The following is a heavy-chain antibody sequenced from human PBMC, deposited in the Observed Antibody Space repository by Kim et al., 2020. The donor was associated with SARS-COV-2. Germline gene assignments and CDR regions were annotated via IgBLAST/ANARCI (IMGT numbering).Heavy chain of an antibody. D-gene: IGHD6-13*01. CDR1: GDSVSSNSAA. CDR3: ARGVAAAGPDDYYYYYGMFV. Sequence: SQTLSLTCAISGDSVSSNSAAWNWIRQSPSRGLECLGRTHYRSKWYNDYAVSVKSRITINPDTSKNQFSLQLNSVTPEDTAVYYCARGVAAAGPDDYYYYYGMFVWGQRTTFTV. CDR2: THYRSKWYN. J-gene: IGHJ6*02. V-gene: IGHV6-1*01.